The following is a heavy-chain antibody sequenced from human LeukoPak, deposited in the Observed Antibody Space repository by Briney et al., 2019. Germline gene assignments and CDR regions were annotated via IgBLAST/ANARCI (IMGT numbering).Heavy chain of an antibody. D-gene: IGHD5-12*01. CDR2: IYTTGST. V-gene: IGHV4-4*09. Sequence: SETLSLICTVSGGSINPYYWGWIRQPPGKGLEWIGYIYTTGSTYYNPSLKSRVTISLDTSKNQFSLKLTSVTAADTAMYFCARGKVATSYFDYWGQGTLVTVSS. CDR3: ARGKVATSYFDY. J-gene: IGHJ4*02. CDR1: GGSINPYY.